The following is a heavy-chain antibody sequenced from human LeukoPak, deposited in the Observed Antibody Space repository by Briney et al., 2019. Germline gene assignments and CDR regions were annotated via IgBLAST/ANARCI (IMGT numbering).Heavy chain of an antibody. CDR2: ISSSGSTI. V-gene: IGHV3-48*03. Sequence: GGSLRLSCAASGFTFSSYEMNWVRQAPGKGLEWVSYISSSGSTIYYADSVKGRFTISRDNSKNTLYLQMNSLRAEVTAVYYCAKVHDTVVVVGATDYWGQGTLVSVSS. J-gene: IGHJ4*02. CDR1: GFTFSSYE. D-gene: IGHD2-15*01. CDR3: AKVHDTVVVVGATDY.